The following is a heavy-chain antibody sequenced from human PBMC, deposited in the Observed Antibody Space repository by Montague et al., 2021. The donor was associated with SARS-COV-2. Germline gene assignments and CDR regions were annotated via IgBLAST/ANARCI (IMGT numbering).Heavy chain of an antibody. CDR2: ISYSGTT. V-gene: IGHV4-39*01. J-gene: IGHJ4*02. CDR1: GGSISSTTYR. D-gene: IGHD4-17*01. Sequence: SETLSLTCTVSGGSISSTTYRWGWIRQPPGKGLVWIGFISYSGTTYYNPSLKSRISVSVDTPKSLFSLNLASVTAADTAVYYCARHYGSSLDSWGQGILVAVSS. CDR3: ARHYGSSLDS.